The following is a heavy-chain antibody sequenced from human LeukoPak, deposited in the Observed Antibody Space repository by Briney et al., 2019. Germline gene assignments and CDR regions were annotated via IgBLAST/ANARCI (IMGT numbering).Heavy chain of an antibody. D-gene: IGHD3-16*01. Sequence: GASVKVSCKAPGYTFTSYYMHWVRQAPGQGLEWMGIINPSGGSTSYAQKFQGRVTMTRDTSTSTVYMELSSLRSEDTAVYYCAREKLWSIYYYGMDVWGQGTTATVSS. J-gene: IGHJ6*02. CDR2: INPSGGST. CDR1: GYTFTSYY. V-gene: IGHV1-46*01. CDR3: AREKLWSIYYYGMDV.